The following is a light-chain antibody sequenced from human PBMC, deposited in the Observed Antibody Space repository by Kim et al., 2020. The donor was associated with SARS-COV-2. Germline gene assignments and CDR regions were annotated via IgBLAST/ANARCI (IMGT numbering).Light chain of an antibody. Sequence: QLVLTQSSSASASLGSSVKLTCTLSSGHSSYIIAWHQQQPGKAPRYLMKLEGSGSYNKGSGVPDRFSGSSSGADRYLTISNLQSEDEAEYYCETSEVFGGGTKVTVL. V-gene: IGLV4-60*03. J-gene: IGLJ3*02. CDR2: LEGSGSY. CDR3: ETSEV. CDR1: SGHSSYI.